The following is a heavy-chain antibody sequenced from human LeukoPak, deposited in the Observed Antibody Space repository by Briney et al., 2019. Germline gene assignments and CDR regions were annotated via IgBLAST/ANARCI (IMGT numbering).Heavy chain of an antibody. D-gene: IGHD3-10*01. V-gene: IGHV4-4*07. J-gene: IGHJ4*02. CDR2: IYTSGST. CDR1: GGSISSYY. Sequence: SETLSLTCTVSGGSISSYYWSRIRQPAGKGLEWIGRIYTSGSTNYNPSLKSRVTMSVDTSKNQFSLKLSSVTAADTAVYYCAREDYYGSGSHIDYWGQGTLVTVSS. CDR3: AREDYYGSGSHIDY.